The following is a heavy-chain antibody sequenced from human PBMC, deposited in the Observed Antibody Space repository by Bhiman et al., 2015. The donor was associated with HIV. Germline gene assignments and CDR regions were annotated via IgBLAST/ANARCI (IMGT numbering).Heavy chain of an antibody. CDR3: ARGYTYSNRLLGFDY. CDR2: ISSTSTNI. Sequence: EVQLVESGGGLVKPGGSLRLSCAASGFTFSIYSMNWVRQAPGKGLEWVSLISSTSTNIFYADSVKGRFAVSRDNAKNSLYLQMNSLRAEDTAVYYCARGYTYSNRLLGFDYWGQGILVTVSS. J-gene: IGHJ4*02. D-gene: IGHD5-18*01. CDR1: GFTFSIYS. V-gene: IGHV3-21*01.